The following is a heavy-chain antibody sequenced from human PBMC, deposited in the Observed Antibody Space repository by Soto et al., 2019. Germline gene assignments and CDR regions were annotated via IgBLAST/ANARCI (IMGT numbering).Heavy chain of an antibody. V-gene: IGHV2-5*01. D-gene: IGHD6-13*01. Sequence: QITLKESGPTLVKPTQTLTLTCTVSGFSLSTTGVGVGWIRQPPGGALEWLALIYWHDDRRYSPSLKNRLTITKDTSKNQVVLTMTNMDPVDTATYYCAHRGGAAVGLYYFDYWGQGTLVTVSS. CDR1: GFSLSTTGVG. J-gene: IGHJ4*02. CDR2: IYWHDDR. CDR3: AHRGGAAVGLYYFDY.